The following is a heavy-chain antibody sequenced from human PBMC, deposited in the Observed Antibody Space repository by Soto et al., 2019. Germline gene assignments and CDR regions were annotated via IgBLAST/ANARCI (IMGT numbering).Heavy chain of an antibody. Sequence: QLSESGGGLLQPGGSLTLSCAASGFTLTYAMTWVRQPPGKGLEWVSSMNGAATSTSYADSVKGRFTMSRDNSKNTLYLEMNTLRPEDTAVYYCARGGVDHYNYGMDVWGQGTTVIVSS. CDR3: ARGGVDHYNYGMDV. CDR1: GFTLTYA. D-gene: IGHD3-10*01. V-gene: IGHV3-23*05. J-gene: IGHJ6*02. CDR2: MNGAATST.